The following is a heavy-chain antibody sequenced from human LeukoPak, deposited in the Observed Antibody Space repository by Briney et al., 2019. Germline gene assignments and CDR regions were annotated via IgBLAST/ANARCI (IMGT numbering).Heavy chain of an antibody. V-gene: IGHV6-1*01. D-gene: IGHD6-13*01. J-gene: IGHJ4*02. CDR1: GDSVSSNSAA. CDR3: ARSPSSSWVHFFDY. CDR2: IYYRSKWYN. Sequence: SQTLSLTCAISGDSVSSNSAAWNWIRQSPSRGLEWLGRIYYRSKWYNDYAVSVKSRITINPDTSKNQFSPQLNSVTPEDTAVYYCARSPSSSWVHFFDYWGQGTLVTVSS.